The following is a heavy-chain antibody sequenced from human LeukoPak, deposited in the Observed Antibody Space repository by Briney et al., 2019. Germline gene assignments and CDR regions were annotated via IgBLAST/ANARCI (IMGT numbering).Heavy chain of an antibody. V-gene: IGHV3-66*01. CDR2: IYSGGST. J-gene: IGHJ4*02. CDR3: ARDQYSSRRLTWFFDY. D-gene: IGHD6-13*01. CDR1: GFTVSSNY. Sequence: PGGSLRLSCAASGFTVSSNYMSWVRQAPGKGLEWVSVIYSGGSTYYADSVKGRFTISRDNSKNTLYLQMNSLRAEDTAVYYCARDQYSSRRLTWFFDYWGQGTLVTVSS.